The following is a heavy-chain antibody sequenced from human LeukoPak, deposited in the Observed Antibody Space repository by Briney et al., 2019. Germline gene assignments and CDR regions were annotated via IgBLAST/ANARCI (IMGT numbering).Heavy chain of an antibody. CDR2: IYYSGST. V-gene: IGHV4-31*03. Sequence: SETLSLTCTVSGGSISSGGSYWSWIRQHPGTGLEWIGYIYYSGSTYYNPSLKSRVTISVDTSKNQFSLKLSSVTAADTAVYYCARGQADYGDYNWFDPWGQGTLVTVSS. J-gene: IGHJ5*02. CDR3: ARGQADYGDYNWFDP. CDR1: GGSISSGGSY. D-gene: IGHD4-17*01.